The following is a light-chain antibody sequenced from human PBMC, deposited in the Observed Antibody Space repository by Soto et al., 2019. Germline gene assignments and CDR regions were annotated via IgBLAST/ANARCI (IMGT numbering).Light chain of an antibody. CDR2: DVT. CDR3: FSYTVDFYV. CDR1: TRDVGGYDY. J-gene: IGLJ1*01. Sequence: QSVLTQPRSVSGSPGQSVAISCTGTTRDVGGYDYVSWYQQHPGKAPELIIFDVTKRPSGVSDRFSGSKSGNTASLTISGLQAEDQADNFCFSYTVDFYVFASRSRVTV. V-gene: IGLV2-11*01.